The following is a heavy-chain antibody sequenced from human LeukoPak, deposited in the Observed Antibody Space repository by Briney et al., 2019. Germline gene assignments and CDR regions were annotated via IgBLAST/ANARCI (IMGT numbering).Heavy chain of an antibody. J-gene: IGHJ4*02. D-gene: IGHD3-9*01. CDR3: ARAHILTAPEGY. V-gene: IGHV1-18*04. CDR2: ISTNNGNR. Sequence: ASVKVSCKASGYTFSNFGVSWVRQAPGQGLEWMGWISTNNGNRNYAQKLQGRVTMTIDTSTTTAYMGLRSLRSDDTATYYCARAHILTAPEGYWGQGTLVTVSS. CDR1: GYTFSNFG.